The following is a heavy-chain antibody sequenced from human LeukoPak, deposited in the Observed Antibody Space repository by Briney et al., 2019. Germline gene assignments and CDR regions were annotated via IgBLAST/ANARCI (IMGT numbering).Heavy chain of an antibody. J-gene: IGHJ4*02. CDR3: ARDKGFGEAGATYFDY. D-gene: IGHD3-10*01. CDR1: GFTVRNNY. Sequence: GGSLRLSCAASGFTVRNNYMSWVRQAPGKGLEWVSLIYSGGKTYYADSVKGRFTISRDNSMNTLYLQMNSLRAEDTAVYYCARDKGFGEAGATYFDYWGQGTLVTVSS. CDR2: IYSGGKT. V-gene: IGHV3-66*01.